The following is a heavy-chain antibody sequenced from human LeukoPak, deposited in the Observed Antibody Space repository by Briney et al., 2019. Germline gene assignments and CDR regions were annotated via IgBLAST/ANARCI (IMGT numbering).Heavy chain of an antibody. CDR2: ISSSSSTI. J-gene: IGHJ3*02. V-gene: IGHV3-48*01. CDR1: GFTFSSYS. CDR3: AKDGPTVVPGGAFDI. D-gene: IGHD4-23*01. Sequence: GALRLSCAASGFTFSSYSMNWVRQAPGKGLEWVSYISSSSSTIYYADSVKGRFTISRDNSKNTLYLQMNSLRAEDTAVYYCAKDGPTVVPGGAFDIWGQGTMVTVSS.